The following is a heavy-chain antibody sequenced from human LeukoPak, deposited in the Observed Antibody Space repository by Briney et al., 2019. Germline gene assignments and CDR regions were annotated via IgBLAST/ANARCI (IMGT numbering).Heavy chain of an antibody. D-gene: IGHD2-21*02. J-gene: IGHJ4*02. CDR1: GGSISSSSYY. V-gene: IGHV4-39*07. CDR3: ARVGAFCGADCYSPYYFDY. Sequence: SETLSLTCTVSGGSISSSSYYWGWIRQPPGKGLEWIGSIYYSGSTYYNPSLKSRVTISVDTSKNQFSLKLSSVTAADTAVYYCARVGAFCGADCYSPYYFDYWGQGTLVTVSS. CDR2: IYYSGST.